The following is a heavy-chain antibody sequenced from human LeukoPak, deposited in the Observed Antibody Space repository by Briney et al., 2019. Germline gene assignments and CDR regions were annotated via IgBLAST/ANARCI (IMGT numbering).Heavy chain of an antibody. CDR2: ISGSGGST. Sequence: GGSLRLSCAASGFTFSSYGMSWVRQAPGKGLEWVSAISGSGGSTYYADSVKGRFTISRDNSKNTLYLQMNSLRAEDTAVYYCAKALGYCSGGSRLRPNWGQGTLVTVSS. CDR1: GFTFSSYG. D-gene: IGHD2-15*01. V-gene: IGHV3-23*01. CDR3: AKALGYCSGGSRLRPN. J-gene: IGHJ4*02.